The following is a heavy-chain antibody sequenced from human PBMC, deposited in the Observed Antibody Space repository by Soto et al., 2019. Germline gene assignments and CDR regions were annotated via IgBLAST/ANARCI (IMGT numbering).Heavy chain of an antibody. CDR2: IIPIFGTA. CDR1: GGTFSSYA. V-gene: IGHV1-69*01. CDR3: ARFGGDARRYGMDV. Sequence: QVQLVQSGAEVKKPGSSVKVSCTASGGTFSSYAISWVRQAPGQGLEWMGGIIPIFGTANYAQKFQGRVTITADESTSTAYMELSSLRSEDTAVYYCARFGGDARRYGMDVWGQGTTVTVSS. J-gene: IGHJ6*02. D-gene: IGHD3-16*01.